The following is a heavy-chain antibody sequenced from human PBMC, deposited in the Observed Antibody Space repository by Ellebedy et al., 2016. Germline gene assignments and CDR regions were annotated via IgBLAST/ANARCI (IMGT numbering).Heavy chain of an antibody. CDR1: GFAVSSND. J-gene: IGHJ3*01. CDR2: LYRGGST. V-gene: IGHV3-53*01. D-gene: IGHD4-23*01. CDR3: ANSPPLAFGVNSLDV. Sequence: GESLKISCAASGFAVSSNDMSWVRQAPGKGLEWVSILYRGGSTYYADSVKGRFSISRDNSKNTLNLQMNSLRAEDTAVYYCANSPPLAFGVNSLDVWGQGTMVTVSS.